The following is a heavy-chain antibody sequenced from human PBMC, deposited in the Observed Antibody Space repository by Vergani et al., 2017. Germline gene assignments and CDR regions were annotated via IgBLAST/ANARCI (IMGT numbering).Heavy chain of an antibody. CDR3: ASQLGYCSSTSCYLSRYYYYYMDV. CDR2: IYYSGST. Sequence: QVQLQESGPGLVKPSETLSLTCAVSGFSIDNGYYWSWIRQHPGKGLEWIGYIYYSGSTYYNPSLKSRVTISVDTSKNQFSLKLSSVTAADTAVYYCASQLGYCSSTSCYLSRYYYYYMDVWGKGTTVTVSS. J-gene: IGHJ6*03. V-gene: IGHV4-31*11. CDR1: GFSIDNGYY. D-gene: IGHD2-2*01.